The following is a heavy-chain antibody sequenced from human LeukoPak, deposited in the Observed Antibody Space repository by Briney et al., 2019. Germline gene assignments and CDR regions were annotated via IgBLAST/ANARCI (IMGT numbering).Heavy chain of an antibody. CDR1: GFTFSSYG. J-gene: IGHJ4*02. V-gene: IGHV3-23*01. CDR3: ASRMIVVVTPGYFDY. CDR2: ISGSGGST. D-gene: IGHD3-22*01. Sequence: PGGSLRLSCAASGFTFSSYGMHWVRQAPGKGLEWVSAISGSGGSTYYADSVKGRFTISRDNSKNTLYLQMNSLRAEDTAVYYCASRMIVVVTPGYFDYWGQGTLVTVSS.